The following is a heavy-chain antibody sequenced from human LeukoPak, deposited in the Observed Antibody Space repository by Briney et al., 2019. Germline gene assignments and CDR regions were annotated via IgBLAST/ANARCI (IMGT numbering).Heavy chain of an antibody. CDR1: GYTFTSYT. J-gene: IGHJ4*02. CDR3: ARGRRYFDY. CDR2: IDTDTGKP. Sequence: ASVKVSCKASGYTFTSYTMSWVRQATGQGLEWMGWIDTDTGKPTFAQGLTGQFVFSLDTSVGTAYLQISSLRAEDTAMYYRARGRRYFDYWGQGSLVTVSS. V-gene: IGHV7-4-1*02.